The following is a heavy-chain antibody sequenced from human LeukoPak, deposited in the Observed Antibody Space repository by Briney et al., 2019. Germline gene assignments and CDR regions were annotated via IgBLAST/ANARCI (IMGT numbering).Heavy chain of an antibody. D-gene: IGHD3-22*01. V-gene: IGHV3-21*01. CDR2: ISSSSSYI. J-gene: IGHJ6*03. CDR3: AREGVYYDSSGNTYYYYYMDV. CDR1: GFTFSSYS. Sequence: GGSLRLSCAASGFTFSSYSMNWVRQAPGKGLEWVSSISSSSSYIYYADSVKGRFTISRDNAKNSLYLQMNSPRAEDTAVYYCAREGVYYDSSGNTYYYYYMDVWGKGTTVTVSS.